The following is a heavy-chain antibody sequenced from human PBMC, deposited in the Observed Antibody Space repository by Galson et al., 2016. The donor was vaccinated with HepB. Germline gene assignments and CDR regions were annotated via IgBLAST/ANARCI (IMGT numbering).Heavy chain of an antibody. CDR2: ISAYNGNT. CDR3: ARGDLGYCSSTSCYEVNYYYYGMYV. Sequence: SVKVSCKASGYTFTSYGISWVRQAPGQGLEWMGWISAYNGNTNYAQKLQGRVTMTTDTSTSTAYMELRSLRSDDTAVYYCARGDLGYCSSTSCYEVNYYYYGMYVWGQGTTVTVSS. D-gene: IGHD2-2*01. CDR1: GYTFTSYG. V-gene: IGHV1-18*01. J-gene: IGHJ6*02.